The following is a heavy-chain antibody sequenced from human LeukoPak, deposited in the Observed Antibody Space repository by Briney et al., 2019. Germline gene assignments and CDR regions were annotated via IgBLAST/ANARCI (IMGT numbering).Heavy chain of an antibody. CDR1: GFTFTNYA. CDR2: ISGSGGST. D-gene: IGHD6-6*01. Sequence: PGGSLRLSCAASGFTFTNYAISWVRQAPGKGLEWVSGISGSGGSTFYADSVKGRFTISRDNSKYTLHLQMNSLRAEDTAVYYCAKSGQLVGYYYGMDVWGQGTTVTVSS. V-gene: IGHV3-23*01. CDR3: AKSGQLVGYYYGMDV. J-gene: IGHJ6*02.